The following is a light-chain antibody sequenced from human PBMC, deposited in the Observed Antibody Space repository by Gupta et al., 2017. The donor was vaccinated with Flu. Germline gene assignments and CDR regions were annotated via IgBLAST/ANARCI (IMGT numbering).Light chain of an antibody. CDR1: QSVSSY. V-gene: IGKV3-11*01. CDR3: QLRGNWPKT. Sequence: EIVLTQSPATLSLSPGDRATLSCRASQSVSSYLACNHQKPGQAPRPIIYDASIRASGIPARFSDSGSPTAFTLTISSLAPTDFAVSSSQLRGNWPKTFGQGTKMEIK. CDR2: DAS. J-gene: IGKJ1*01.